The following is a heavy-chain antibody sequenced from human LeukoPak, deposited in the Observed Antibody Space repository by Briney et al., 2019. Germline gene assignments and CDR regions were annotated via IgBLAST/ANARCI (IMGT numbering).Heavy chain of an antibody. CDR2: IIGSSSYI. Sequence: GGSLRLSCAASGFTFSSYSMNWVRQAPGKGLEWVSSIIGSSSYIYDADSVKGRFTISRDNAKNSLYLQMTSLRAEDTAVYYCARRYSGYLGYWGQGTLVTVSS. CDR1: GFTFSSYS. V-gene: IGHV3-21*01. D-gene: IGHD5-12*01. J-gene: IGHJ4*02. CDR3: ARRYSGYLGY.